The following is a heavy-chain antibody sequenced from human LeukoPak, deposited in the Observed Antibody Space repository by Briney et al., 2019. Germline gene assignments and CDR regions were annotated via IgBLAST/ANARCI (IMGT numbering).Heavy chain of an antibody. D-gene: IGHD5-12*01. CDR3: ARVKSSGYGEYYFDY. J-gene: IGHJ4*02. V-gene: IGHV3-74*01. Sequence: QPGGSLRLSCAASGFTFSSYWMHWVRHAPGTGLVWVSRINSDGSSTSYADSVKGRFTISRDNAKNTLYLQMNSLRAEDTAVYYCARVKSSGYGEYYFDYWGQGTLVTVSS. CDR1: GFTFSSYW. CDR2: INSDGSST.